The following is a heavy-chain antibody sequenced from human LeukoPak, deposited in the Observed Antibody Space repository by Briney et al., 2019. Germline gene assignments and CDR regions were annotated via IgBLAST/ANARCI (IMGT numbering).Heavy chain of an antibody. V-gene: IGHV4-59*11. CDR2: IYYSGST. CDR1: GGSISSHY. Sequence: SETLSLTCTVSGGSISSHYWSWIRQPPGKGLEWIGYIYYSGSTNYNPSLKSRVTISVDTSKNQFSLKLSSVTAADTAVYYCARSGSSGYYFFWYHFPFDPWGQGTLVTVSS. J-gene: IGHJ5*02. CDR3: ARSGSSGYYFFWYHFPFDP. D-gene: IGHD3-22*01.